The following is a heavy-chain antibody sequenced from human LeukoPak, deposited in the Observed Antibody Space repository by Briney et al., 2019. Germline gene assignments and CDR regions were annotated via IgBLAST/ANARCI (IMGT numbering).Heavy chain of an antibody. V-gene: IGHV1-69*05. CDR1: GGTFSSYA. Sequence: GASVKVSCKASGGTFSSYAISWVRQAPGQGLEWMGGIIPIFGTANYAQKFQGRVTITTDESTSTAYMELSSLRSEDTAVYYCARDPGRWLQLGGLDYWGQGTLVTVSS. D-gene: IGHD5-24*01. CDR2: IIPIFGTA. CDR3: ARDPGRWLQLGGLDY. J-gene: IGHJ4*02.